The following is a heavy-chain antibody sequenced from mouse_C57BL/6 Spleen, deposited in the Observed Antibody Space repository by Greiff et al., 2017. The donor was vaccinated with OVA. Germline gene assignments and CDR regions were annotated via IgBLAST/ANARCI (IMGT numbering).Heavy chain of an antibody. Sequence: QVQLQQPGAELVKPGASVKLSCKASGYTFTSYWMQWVKQRPGQGLEWIGEIDPSDSYTNYNQKFKGKATLTVDTSSSTAYMQLSSLTSEDSAVYYCARLGLRRAMDYWGQGTSVTVSS. CDR3: ARLGLRRAMDY. CDR2: IDPSDSYT. J-gene: IGHJ4*01. CDR1: GYTFTSYW. D-gene: IGHD2-4*01. V-gene: IGHV1-50*01.